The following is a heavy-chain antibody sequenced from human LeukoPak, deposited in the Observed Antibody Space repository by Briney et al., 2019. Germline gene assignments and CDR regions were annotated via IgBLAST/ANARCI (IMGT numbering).Heavy chain of an antibody. Sequence: SLRLSCTASGFSFSGHWMHWARQLPGKGLVWVSRISPTGSTTNYADSVKGRFTVSRDNAKNTLYLQVNNLRAEDTAVYYCARGPNSNWSGLDFWGQGTLLTVPS. CDR3: ARGPNSNWSGLDF. D-gene: IGHD6-6*01. J-gene: IGHJ4*02. CDR2: ISPTGSTT. V-gene: IGHV3-74*01. CDR1: GFSFSGHW.